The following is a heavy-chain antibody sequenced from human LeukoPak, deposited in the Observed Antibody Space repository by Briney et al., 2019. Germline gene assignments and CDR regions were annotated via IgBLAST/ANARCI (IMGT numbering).Heavy chain of an antibody. CDR1: GFTFSSYG. CDR2: ISYDGSNK. V-gene: IGHV3-30*03. CDR3: ARGTITIFGVVIFDY. D-gene: IGHD3-3*01. J-gene: IGHJ4*02. Sequence: GRSLRLSCAASGFTFSSYGMHWVRQAPGKGLEWVAVISYDGSNKYYADSVKGRFTISRDNSKNTLYLQMNSLSAEDTAVYYCARGTITIFGVVIFDYWGQGTLVTVSS.